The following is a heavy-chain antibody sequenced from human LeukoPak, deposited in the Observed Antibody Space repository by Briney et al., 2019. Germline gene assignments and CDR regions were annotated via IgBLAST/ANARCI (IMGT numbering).Heavy chain of an antibody. J-gene: IGHJ4*02. CDR3: ARQGGNIAVAQF. D-gene: IGHD6-19*01. CDR2: IYYSGST. Sequence: SETLSLTCTVSGGSISSSSYYWGWIRQPPGKGLEWIGSIYYSGSTYYNPSLKSRVTISVDTSKNQFSLKLSSVTAADTAVYYCARQGGNIAVAQFWGQGTLVTVSS. V-gene: IGHV4-39*01. CDR1: GGSISSSSYY.